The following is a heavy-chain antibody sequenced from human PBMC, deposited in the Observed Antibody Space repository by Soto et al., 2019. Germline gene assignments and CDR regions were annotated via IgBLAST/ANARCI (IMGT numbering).Heavy chain of an antibody. V-gene: IGHV3-53*01. CDR1: GFXVSSNY. D-gene: IGHD1-1*01. J-gene: IGHJ3*02. CDR2: IYSGGST. CDR3: ASGTGAPDAFDI. Sequence: GXLRLSCAASGFXVSSNYMSWVRQAPGKGLEWVSVIYSGGSTYYADSVKGRFTISRDNYKNTLYLQMNSLRAEDTAVYYCASGTGAPDAFDIWGQGTMVTVSS.